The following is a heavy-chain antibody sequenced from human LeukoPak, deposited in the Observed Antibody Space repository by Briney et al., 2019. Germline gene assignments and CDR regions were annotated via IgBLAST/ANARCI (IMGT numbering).Heavy chain of an antibody. D-gene: IGHD3-3*01. J-gene: IGHJ6*03. Sequence: GGSLRLSCAASGFTFSSYSMNWVRQAPGKGLEWVSSISSSSSYIYYADSVKGRFTISRDNAKNSLYLQMNSLRAEDTAVYYCARDTYDFWSGYYTGVGYMDVWGKGTTVTVSS. CDR2: ISSSSSYI. V-gene: IGHV3-21*01. CDR3: ARDTYDFWSGYYTGVGYMDV. CDR1: GFTFSSYS.